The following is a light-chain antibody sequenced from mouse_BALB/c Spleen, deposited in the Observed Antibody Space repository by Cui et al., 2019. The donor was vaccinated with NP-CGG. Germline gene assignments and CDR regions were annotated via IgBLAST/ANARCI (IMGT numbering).Light chain of an antibody. V-gene: IGLV1*01. CDR3: ALWYSNHWV. J-gene: IGLJ1*01. CDR2: GTN. Sequence: QAVLTQQSALTTPPGETVTLTGRSSTGAVTTSNYANWVQEKPDHLFTGLIGGTNNRVPGVPARFSGSLIGDKAALIITGAQTEDEAIYFCALWYSNHWVFGGGTKLTVL. CDR1: TGAVTTSNY.